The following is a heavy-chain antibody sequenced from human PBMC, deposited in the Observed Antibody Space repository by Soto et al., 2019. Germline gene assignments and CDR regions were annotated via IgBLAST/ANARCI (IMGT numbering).Heavy chain of an antibody. D-gene: IGHD2-15*01. Sequence: GESLKISCKTSGYSFNTFWFSWVRQVPGKGLEWLGRIDPGDSNTKYSPSLQGHVTLSVDKSIGTAYLQWRSMKASDTGIYYCARQGGYYYYGMDVWGQGKAVTVSS. CDR2: IDPGDSNT. CDR3: ARQGGYYYYGMDV. V-gene: IGHV5-10-1*01. CDR1: GYSFNTFW. J-gene: IGHJ6*02.